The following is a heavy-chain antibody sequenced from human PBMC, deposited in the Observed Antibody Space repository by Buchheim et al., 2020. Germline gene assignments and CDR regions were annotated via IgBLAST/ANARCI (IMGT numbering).Heavy chain of an antibody. CDR1: GFTVSNFY. V-gene: IGHV3-66*01. J-gene: IGHJ4*02. Sequence: EVQLVESGGGLVQPGGSLRLSCAASGFTVSNFYMSWVRHTPGKWLEWVSIIYGGDTTYYANSVKGRFTISRDTSTNTLYLQMNSLRAEDTAVYYCARSLYDSSGYYCPDYWGQGT. D-gene: IGHD3-22*01. CDR3: ARSLYDSSGYYCPDY. CDR2: IYGGDTT.